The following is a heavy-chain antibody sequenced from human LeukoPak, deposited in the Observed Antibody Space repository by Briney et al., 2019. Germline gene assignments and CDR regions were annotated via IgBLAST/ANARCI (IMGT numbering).Heavy chain of an antibody. J-gene: IGHJ4*02. D-gene: IGHD3-22*01. CDR1: GGSFSGYY. CDR3: GRGRWHYNSSGHCIN. V-gene: IGHV4-34*01. Sequence: SETLSLTCAVYGGSFSGYYWGWIRQPPGKGLEWIGDINHSGSTNYNTSLKSRVTISVDTSKNPFSLKLSSVTAGDTVVDYGGRGRWHYNSSGHCINWAQGTLDTVSS. CDR2: INHSGST.